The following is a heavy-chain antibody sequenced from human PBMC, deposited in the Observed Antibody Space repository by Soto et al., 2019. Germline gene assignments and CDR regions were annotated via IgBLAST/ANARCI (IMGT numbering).Heavy chain of an antibody. V-gene: IGHV4-34*01. CDR1: GGSFSGFY. J-gene: IGHJ2*01. Sequence: SETLSLTCAVHGGSFSGFYWTWIRQPPGKGLEGIGEINHSGSSNYNPPLKSRVTTSLDTSRNQFSLSLNSVTAADTAVYYCARMAGPWYFDLWGRGTLVTVSS. CDR3: ARMAGPWYFDL. CDR2: INHSGSS.